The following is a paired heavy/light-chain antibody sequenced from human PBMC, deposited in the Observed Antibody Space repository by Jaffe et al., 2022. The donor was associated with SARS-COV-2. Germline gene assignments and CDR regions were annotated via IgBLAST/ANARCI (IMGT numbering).Light chain of an antibody. CDR2: ENN. J-gene: IGLJ2*01. CDR1: SSNIGSNF. Sequence: QSVLTQPPSVSAAPGQKVTISCSGSSSNIGSNFVSWYQHLPGIAPKLLIYENNKRPSGIPDRFSGSKSGTSATLDITGLQTGDEADYYCGTWGSSLSAVVFGGGTKLTVL. V-gene: IGLV1-51*02. CDR3: GTWGSSLSAVV.
Heavy chain of an antibody. Sequence: EEQLVQSGAEVKKPGESLKISCKGSGYKFNNYWIAWVRQLPEKGLELMGIIYPADSDIRYSPSFRGQVTISADKSISAAYLQWSSLKASDTATYFCAKLGGMPDFFYMEVWGKGTTVTVSS. CDR3: AKLGGMPDFFYMEV. V-gene: IGHV5-51*01. CDR1: GYKFNNYW. D-gene: IGHD3-16*01. J-gene: IGHJ6*03. CDR2: IYPADSDI.